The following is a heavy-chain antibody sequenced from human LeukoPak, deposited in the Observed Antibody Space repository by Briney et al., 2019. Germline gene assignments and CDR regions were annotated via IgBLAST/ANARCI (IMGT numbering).Heavy chain of an antibody. CDR1: GRSITTHY. Sequence: PSETLSLTCTVSGRSITTHYWSWIRQPAGREVEWIGRVYNTGSTKYNPSLESRVTMSGDTSSNRFSLRLRSVTAADTAVYYCARDLLGDYGTFDIWGQGAMVTVSS. D-gene: IGHD4-17*01. V-gene: IGHV4-4*07. J-gene: IGHJ3*02. CDR3: ARDLLGDYGTFDI. CDR2: VYNTGST.